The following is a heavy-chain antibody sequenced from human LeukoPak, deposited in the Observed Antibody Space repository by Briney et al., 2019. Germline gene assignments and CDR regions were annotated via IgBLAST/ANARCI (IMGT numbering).Heavy chain of an antibody. CDR1: GYSFTSYW. Sequence: GESLKISCKGSGYSFTSYWVGWVRQMPGKGLEWMGIIYPGDSDTRYSPPFQGQVTISADESISTAYLQWSSLKASDTAMYYCARTYYYGSGSYYIFAYWGQGTLVTVSS. CDR2: IYPGDSDT. CDR3: ARTYYYGSGSYYIFAY. J-gene: IGHJ4*02. D-gene: IGHD3-10*01. V-gene: IGHV5-51*01.